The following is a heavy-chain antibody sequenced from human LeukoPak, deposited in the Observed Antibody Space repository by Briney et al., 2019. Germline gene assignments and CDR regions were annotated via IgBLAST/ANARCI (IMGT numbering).Heavy chain of an antibody. D-gene: IGHD1-26*01. J-gene: IGHJ4*02. CDR3: ARDRELTRDY. Sequence: GRGWMGWINPNSGGTNYAQKFQGRVTMTRDTSISTAYMELSRLRSDDTAVYYCARDRELTRDYWGQGTLVTVSS. V-gene: IGHV1-2*02. CDR2: INPNSGGT.